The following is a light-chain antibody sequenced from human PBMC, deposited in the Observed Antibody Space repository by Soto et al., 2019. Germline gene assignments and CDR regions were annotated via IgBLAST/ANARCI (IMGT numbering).Light chain of an antibody. CDR1: SSDIGVYDY. CDR2: EVN. CDR3: SSYTTGSTYV. V-gene: IGLV2-14*01. Sequence: QSASVSGSPGQSITISCTGTSSDIGVYDYVSWYQQYPGKAPKFLISEVNNRPSGVSNRFSGSKSGNTASLTISGLQAEDEADYYCSSYTTGSTYVFGTGTKLTVL. J-gene: IGLJ1*01.